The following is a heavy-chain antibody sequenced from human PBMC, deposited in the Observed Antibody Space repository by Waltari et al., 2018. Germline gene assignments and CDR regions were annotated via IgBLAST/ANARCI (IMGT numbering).Heavy chain of an antibody. V-gene: IGHV3-21*01. J-gene: IGHJ3*02. Sequence: EVQLVESGGGLVKPGGSLRLSCAASGFTFSSYSMNWVRQAPGKGLEWVSSISSSSSYIYYADSVKGRFTISRDNAKNSLYLQMNSLRAEDTAVYYCARGIPYYGDSNDAFDIWGQGTMVTVSS. CDR2: ISSSSSYI. D-gene: IGHD4-17*01. CDR3: ARGIPYYGDSNDAFDI. CDR1: GFTFSSYS.